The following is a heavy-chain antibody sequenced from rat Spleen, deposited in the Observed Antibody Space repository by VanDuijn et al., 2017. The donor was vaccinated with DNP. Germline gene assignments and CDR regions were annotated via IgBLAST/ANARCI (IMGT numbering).Heavy chain of an antibody. CDR2: IWSGGNT. J-gene: IGHJ3*01. CDR3: ARPVFNYGSYEGWFAY. D-gene: IGHD1-3*01. Sequence: QVQLKESGPGLVQPSQTLSLTCTVSGFSLTSNSVHWVRQPPGKGLVWVGVIWSGGNTDYNSALKSRLSISRDTSKNQVFLKMDSLRSEDTATYHCARPVFNYGSYEGWFAYWGQGTLVTVSS. CDR1: GFSLTSNS. V-gene: IGHV2-1*01.